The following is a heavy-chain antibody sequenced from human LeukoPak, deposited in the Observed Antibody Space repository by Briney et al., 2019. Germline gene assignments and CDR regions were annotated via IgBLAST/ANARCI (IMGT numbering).Heavy chain of an antibody. D-gene: IGHD3-10*01. CDR3: ARTYGSGSYYFDY. J-gene: IGHJ4*02. Sequence: SETLSLTCTVSGGSISSYYWSWIRQPPGKGLEWIGYIYYSGSTNYDPSLKSRVTISVDTSKNQFSLKLSSVTAADTAVYYCARTYGSGSYYFDYWGRGTLVTVSS. V-gene: IGHV4-59*01. CDR1: GGSISSYY. CDR2: IYYSGST.